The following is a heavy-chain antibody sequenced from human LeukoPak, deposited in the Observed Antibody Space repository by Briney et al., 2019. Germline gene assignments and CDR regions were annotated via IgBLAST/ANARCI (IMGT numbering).Heavy chain of an antibody. J-gene: IGHJ5*02. V-gene: IGHV4-30-4*01. Sequence: PSETLSLTCTVSGGSISSGDYYWSWIRRPPGKGLEWIGYIYYSGSTYYNPSLKSRVTISVDTSKNQFSLKLSSVTAADTAVYYCATYYGDLNWFDPWGQGTLVTVSS. CDR1: GGSISSGDYY. CDR2: IYYSGST. D-gene: IGHD4-17*01. CDR3: ATYYGDLNWFDP.